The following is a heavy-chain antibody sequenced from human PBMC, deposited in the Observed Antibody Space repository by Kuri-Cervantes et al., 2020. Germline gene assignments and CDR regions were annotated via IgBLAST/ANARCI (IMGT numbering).Heavy chain of an antibody. J-gene: IGHJ3*02. CDR3: ARDTFVALDAFDI. D-gene: IGHD2-21*01. V-gene: IGHV4-59*01. CDR1: RFIFSDYY. Sequence: GSLRLSCVASRFIFSDYYWSWIRQPPGKGLEWIGYIYYSGSTNYNPSLKSRVTISVDTSKNQFSLKLSSVTAADTAVYYCARDTFVALDAFDIWGQGTMVTVSS. CDR2: IYYSGST.